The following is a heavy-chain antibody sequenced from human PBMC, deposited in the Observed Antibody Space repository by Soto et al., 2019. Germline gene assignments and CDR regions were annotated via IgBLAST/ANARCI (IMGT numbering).Heavy chain of an antibody. Sequence: PGGSLRLSCPASGLTFSIHAMSWVRQAPGKGLEWVSAISGSGGSTYYADSVKGRFTIARDNSKNTLYLQMNSLRAEDTAVYYCAKDHQWLPPYDYWGQGTLVTVSS. V-gene: IGHV3-23*01. CDR3: AKDHQWLPPYDY. CDR1: GLTFSIHA. CDR2: ISGSGGST. D-gene: IGHD6-19*01. J-gene: IGHJ4*02.